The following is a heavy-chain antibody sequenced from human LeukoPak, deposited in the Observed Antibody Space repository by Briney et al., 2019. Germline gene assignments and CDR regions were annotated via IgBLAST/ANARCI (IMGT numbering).Heavy chain of an antibody. CDR3: ARAIDYGDYDPVGSYYGMDV. Sequence: GGSLRLSCAASGFTFSNYGIHWVRQAPGKGLEWVTFMQYDGSDKFYADSVKGRFTISRDNSKNTVYLQMNSLRAEDTAVYYCARAIDYGDYDPVGSYYGMDVWGQGTTVTVSS. CDR2: MQYDGSDK. CDR1: GFTFSNYG. V-gene: IGHV3-30*02. D-gene: IGHD4-17*01. J-gene: IGHJ6*02.